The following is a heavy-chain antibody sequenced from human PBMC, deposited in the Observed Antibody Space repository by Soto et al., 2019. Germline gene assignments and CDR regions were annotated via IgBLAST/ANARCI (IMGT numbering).Heavy chain of an antibody. D-gene: IGHD6-13*01. V-gene: IGHV4-59*01. Sequence: SETLSLTCTVSGVSISSYYWSWIRHLQRQGLEWIGYIYYRGGSNYNHYVNRRVSVSVDTSKNQCSLKLSSETGEDTAVYYCARDRAGVGAAADTGLVGYYYYYMEVWGKGTTVTVSS. J-gene: IGHJ6*03. CDR2: IYYRGGS. CDR1: GVSISSYY. CDR3: ARDRAGVGAAADTGLVGYYYYYMEV.